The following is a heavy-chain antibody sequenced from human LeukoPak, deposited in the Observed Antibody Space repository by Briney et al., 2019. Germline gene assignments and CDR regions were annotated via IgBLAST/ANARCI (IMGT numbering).Heavy chain of an antibody. CDR3: ARFALKTPPTD. V-gene: IGHV3-21*01. J-gene: IGHJ4*02. CDR2: ISSSSTYI. Sequence: PGGSLRLSCAASGFTFSSYSMNWVRQAPGKGLEWVSSISSSSTYIYYADSVKGRFTISRDNAKNSLFLQMNSLRAEDTAVYYCARFALKTPPTDWGQGTLVTVSS. CDR1: GFTFSSYS.